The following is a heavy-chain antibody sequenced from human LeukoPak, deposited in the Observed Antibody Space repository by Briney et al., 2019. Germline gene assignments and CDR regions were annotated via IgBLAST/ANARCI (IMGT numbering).Heavy chain of an antibody. J-gene: IGHJ4*02. CDR3: ACWRAGTDY. D-gene: IGHD1-26*01. V-gene: IGHV4-59*01. Sequence: SETLSLTCTVSGGSISSYYRSWLRQPPGKGLEWIGYIYYSGSTTYNPSLKSRATISGRTSKSRFPLTLSSVTAADTAVYYYACWRAGTDYWGQGTLVSVSS. CDR1: GGSISSYY. CDR2: IYYSGST.